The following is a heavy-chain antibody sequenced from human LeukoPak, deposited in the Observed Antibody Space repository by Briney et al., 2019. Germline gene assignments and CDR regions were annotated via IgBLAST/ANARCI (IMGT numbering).Heavy chain of an antibody. J-gene: IGHJ4*02. CDR2: ISRSGSTI. CDR1: GFTFSSYE. D-gene: IGHD6-13*01. Sequence: GGSLRLSCAASGFTFSSYEMNWVRQAPGKGLEGVSYISRSGSTIYYADSVKGRFTISRDNAKNSLYLQMNSLRAEDTAVYYCARDIPIAAADYWGQGTLVTVSS. CDR3: ARDIPIAAADY. V-gene: IGHV3-48*03.